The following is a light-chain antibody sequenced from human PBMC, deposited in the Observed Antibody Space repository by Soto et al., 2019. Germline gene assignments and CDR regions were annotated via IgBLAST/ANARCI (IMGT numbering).Light chain of an antibody. CDR2: WAS. CDR3: QQYYSTPWT. J-gene: IGKJ1*01. V-gene: IGKV4-1*01. Sequence: DIVMTQSPLSLTVTPGEPASISCRSSQALLRSNGYNYLAWYQQKPGQPPKLLIYWASTRESGVPDRFSGSGSGTDFTLTISSLQAEDVAVYYCQQYYSTPWTFGQGTKVDI. CDR1: QALLRSNGYNY.